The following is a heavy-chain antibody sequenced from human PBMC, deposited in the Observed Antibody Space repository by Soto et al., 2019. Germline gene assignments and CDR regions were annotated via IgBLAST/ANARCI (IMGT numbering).Heavy chain of an antibody. Sequence: GGSLRLSCVASGFDFSRQTMTWVRQAPGKGLEWVAKLKEDGTENYCLDSVKGRFTISRDNAKSSLYLQMNSLRAEDTAVYYCAKGGASRLDYWGPGTLLTVSS. CDR3: AKGGASRLDY. CDR1: GFDFSRQT. J-gene: IGHJ4*02. D-gene: IGHD6-6*01. V-gene: IGHV3-7*05. CDR2: LKEDGTEN.